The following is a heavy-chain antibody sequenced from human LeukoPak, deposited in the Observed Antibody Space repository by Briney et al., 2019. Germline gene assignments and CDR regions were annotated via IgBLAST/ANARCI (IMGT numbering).Heavy chain of an antibody. CDR1: GFTFSSYA. J-gene: IGHJ4*02. V-gene: IGHV3-21*01. CDR2: ISSSSSYI. Sequence: NPGRSLRLSCAASGFTFSSYAMHWVRQAPGKGLEWVSSISSSSSYIYYADSVKGRFTISRDNAKNSLYLQMNSLRAEDTAVYYCARDQEITMIVVAVGFDYWGQGTLVIVSS. CDR3: ARDQEITMIVVAVGFDY. D-gene: IGHD3-22*01.